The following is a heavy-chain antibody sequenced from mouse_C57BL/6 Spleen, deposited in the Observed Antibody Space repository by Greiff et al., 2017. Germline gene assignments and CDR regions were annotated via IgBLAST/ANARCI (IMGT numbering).Heavy chain of an antibody. D-gene: IGHD1-1*01. CDR3: ARSYGSSYDWYFDV. Sequence: QVQLQQPGAELVRPGSSVKLSCKASGYTFTSYWMHWVKQRPIQGLEWIGNIDPSDSETHYNQKFKDKATLTVDKSSSTAYMQLSSLTSEDSAVSYCARSYGSSYDWYFDVWGTGTTVTVSS. CDR2: IDPSDSET. V-gene: IGHV1-52*01. J-gene: IGHJ1*03. CDR1: GYTFTSYW.